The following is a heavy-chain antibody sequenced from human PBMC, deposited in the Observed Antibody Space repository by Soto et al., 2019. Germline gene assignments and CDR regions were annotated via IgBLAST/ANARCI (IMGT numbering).Heavy chain of an antibody. CDR1: TGSMNSYY. D-gene: IGHD2-2*01. CDR3: ARAPPTNAFDI. V-gene: IGHV4-4*07. J-gene: IGHJ3*02. CDR2: IYVSANT. Sequence: QVQLQEWGPGLVKPSETLSLTCTVSTGSMNSYYWSWVRQPAGKGLEWIGRIYVSANTNYNPSLMSRVTMSIDTSKRQFSLRLTSVTAADPAVYFCARAPPTNAFDIWGPGTAVTVSS.